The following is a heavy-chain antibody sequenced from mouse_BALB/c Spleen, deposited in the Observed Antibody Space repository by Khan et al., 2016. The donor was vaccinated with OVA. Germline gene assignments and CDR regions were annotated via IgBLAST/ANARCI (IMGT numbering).Heavy chain of an antibody. J-gene: IGHJ2*01. D-gene: IGHD2-14*01. V-gene: IGHV5-6-5*01. CDR2: ISSGGST. CDR3: AREAYRYDEYYCEN. Sequence: EVQLQESGGGSVKPGGSLKLSCAVSGFTFSSYAMSWVRQTPEKRLEWVASISSGGSTYYPDSVKGRFTISRDNARNILYLQMSSLRSEEMAMYNCAREAYRYDEYYCENWGKGTTLKVSS. CDR1: GFTFSSYA.